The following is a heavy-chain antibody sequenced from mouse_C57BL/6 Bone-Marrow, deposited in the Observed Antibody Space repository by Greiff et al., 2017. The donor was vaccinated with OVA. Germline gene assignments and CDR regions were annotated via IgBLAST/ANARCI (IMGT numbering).Heavy chain of an antibody. Sequence: EVMLVESGGGLVQPGGSLKLSCAASGFTFSDYYMYWVRQTPEKRLEWVAYISNGGGSTYYPDTVKGRFTISRDNAKNTLYLQMSRLKSEDTAMYYCARDYDYDWAWFAYWGQGTLVTVSA. CDR3: ARDYDYDWAWFAY. V-gene: IGHV5-12*01. CDR1: GFTFSDYY. D-gene: IGHD2-4*01. CDR2: ISNGGGST. J-gene: IGHJ3*01.